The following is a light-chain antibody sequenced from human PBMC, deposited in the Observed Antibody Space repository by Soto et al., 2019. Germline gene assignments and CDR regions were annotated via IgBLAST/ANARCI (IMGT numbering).Light chain of an antibody. J-gene: IGLJ2*01. V-gene: IGLV2-14*01. CDR2: DVS. Sequence: QSALTQPASVSGSPGQSITISCTGTSSDVGGYNYVSWYQQHPGKAPKLMIYDVSHRPSGVSNLFSGSKSGNTASLTTSGRQAEDDADYYYSSYTSSSTLVFGGGTKRTVL. CDR1: SSDVGGYNY. CDR3: SSYTSSSTLV.